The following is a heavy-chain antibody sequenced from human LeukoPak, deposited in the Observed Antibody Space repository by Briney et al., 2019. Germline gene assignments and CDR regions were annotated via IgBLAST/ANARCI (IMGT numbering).Heavy chain of an antibody. D-gene: IGHD5-18*01. CDR2: ISGSGGST. Sequence: GGSLRLSCAASGFTFSSYAMSWVRQAPGKGLEWVSGISGSGGSTYYADSVKGRFTISRDNSKNTLYLQMNSLRAEDTAVYYCAKAGGYSYRYYFDYWGQGTLVTVSS. CDR1: GFTFSSYA. V-gene: IGHV3-23*01. J-gene: IGHJ4*02. CDR3: AKAGGYSYRYYFDY.